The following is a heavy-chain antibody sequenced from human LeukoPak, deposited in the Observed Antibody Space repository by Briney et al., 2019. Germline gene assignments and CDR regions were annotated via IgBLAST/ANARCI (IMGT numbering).Heavy chain of an antibody. CDR2: IYYSGST. Sequence: SETLSLTCTVSGGSISSSSYYWGWIRQPPGKGLEWIGSIYYSGSTYYNPSLKSRVTISVDTSKNQFSLELSSVTAADTAVYYCARDRPITQYCSSTSCYFYYMDVWGKGTTVTVSS. J-gene: IGHJ6*03. V-gene: IGHV4-39*07. CDR1: GGSISSSSYY. D-gene: IGHD2-2*01. CDR3: ARDRPITQYCSSTSCYFYYMDV.